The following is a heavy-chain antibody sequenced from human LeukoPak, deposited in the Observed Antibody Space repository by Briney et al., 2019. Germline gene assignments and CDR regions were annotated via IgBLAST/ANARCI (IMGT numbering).Heavy chain of an antibody. CDR1: GGSFSTYY. V-gene: IGHV4-34*01. Sequence: PSETLSLTCAVYGGSFSTYYWSWIRQPPGKGLEWIGEINHSGSTNYNPSLKSRVTISVDTSKNQFSLKLSSVTAADTAVYYCARGDSSSSPYYFDYWGQGTPVTVSS. J-gene: IGHJ4*02. D-gene: IGHD6-6*01. CDR2: INHSGST. CDR3: ARGDSSSSPYYFDY.